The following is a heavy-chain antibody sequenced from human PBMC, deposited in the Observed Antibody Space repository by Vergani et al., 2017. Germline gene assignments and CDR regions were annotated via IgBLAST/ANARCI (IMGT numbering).Heavy chain of an antibody. Sequence: QVQLVESGGGVVQRGGSLRLSCATSGFTLSNYDMQWIRQRPGKGLEFVAFIQFDGSNQYYADSVEGRFTLSRDFSKNTLYLQMNSLGTDDTATYYCAKHFRGWGIDYWGQGTQVIVSS. CDR1: GFTLSNYD. CDR2: IQFDGSNQ. D-gene: IGHD3-16*01. CDR3: AKHFRGWGIDY. V-gene: IGHV3-30*02. J-gene: IGHJ4*02.